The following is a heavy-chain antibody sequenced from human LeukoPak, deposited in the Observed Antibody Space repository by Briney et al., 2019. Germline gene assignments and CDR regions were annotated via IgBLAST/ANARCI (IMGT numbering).Heavy chain of an antibody. D-gene: IGHD4-17*01. CDR1: GFTFGSSG. J-gene: IGHJ4*02. V-gene: IGHV3-30*18. CDR2: ISYDGSHK. CDR3: AKAPDGDYHFDY. Sequence: GGSLRLSCAASGFTFGSSGMHWVRQAPGKGLEWVALISYDGSHKYEADSVKGRFTIPRDNSKNTLYLQMNSLRAEDTAVYYCAKAPDGDYHFDYWGQGTLVTVSS.